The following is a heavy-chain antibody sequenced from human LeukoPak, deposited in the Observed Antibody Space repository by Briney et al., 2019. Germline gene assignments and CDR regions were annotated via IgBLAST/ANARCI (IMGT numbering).Heavy chain of an antibody. CDR3: ARGRPRKLWFGELFFH. Sequence: GASVKVSCKATGYTFTGYYMHWVRQAPGQGLEWMGWINPNSGGTNYAQKFQGRVTMTRDTSISTAYMELSRLRSDDTAVYYCARGRPRKLWFGELFFHWGQGTLVTVSS. J-gene: IGHJ4*02. CDR2: INPNSGGT. D-gene: IGHD3-10*01. V-gene: IGHV1-2*02. CDR1: GYTFTGYY.